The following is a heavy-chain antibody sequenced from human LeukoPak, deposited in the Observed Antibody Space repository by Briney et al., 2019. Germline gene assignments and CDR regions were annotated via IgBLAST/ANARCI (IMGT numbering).Heavy chain of an antibody. CDR1: GRIFSSYA. D-gene: IGHD5-24*01. CDR2: IIPIFGTA. CDR3: ARDNSVRDEAWWFSP. J-gene: IGHJ5*02. V-gene: IGHV1-69*06. Sequence: ASVKVSCKASGRIFSSYAIRWVRQAPGEGLEWMGGIIPIFGTANYAQKFQGRVTITADKSTSTAYMELSSLRSEDTAVYYCARDNSVRDEAWWFSPWGQGTLVTVSS.